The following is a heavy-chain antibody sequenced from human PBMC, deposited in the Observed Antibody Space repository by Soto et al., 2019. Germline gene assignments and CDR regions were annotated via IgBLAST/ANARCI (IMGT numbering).Heavy chain of an antibody. CDR1: GFTFSSYA. J-gene: IGHJ4*02. CDR3: AKRAYGSEFDY. V-gene: IGHV3-23*01. D-gene: IGHD3-10*01. CDR2: ISGSGDST. Sequence: GGSLRLSCAASGFTFSSYAMSWVRQAPGKGLEWVSVISGSGDSTYYADSVKGRFTVSRDNSKNTLYLQMNSLRAEDTAVYYCAKRAYGSEFDYWGRGTLVTVSS.